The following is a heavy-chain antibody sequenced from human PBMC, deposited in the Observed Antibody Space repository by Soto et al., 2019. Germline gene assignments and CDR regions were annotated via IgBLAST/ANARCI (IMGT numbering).Heavy chain of an antibody. D-gene: IGHD2-15*01. V-gene: IGHV1-18*01. CDR3: AREGVAPYYYYGMDV. J-gene: IGHJ6*02. CDR1: GYTFTTFG. CDR2: ISTYNGDT. Sequence: QVQLVQSGVEVKKSGASVKVSCKASGYTFTTFGISWVRQAPGQGLEWMGWISTYNGDTNYAQKFQDRVTMTTDTSTNTGYMGLRSLRSDDTAVYYCAREGVAPYYYYGMDVWGQGTTVTVSS.